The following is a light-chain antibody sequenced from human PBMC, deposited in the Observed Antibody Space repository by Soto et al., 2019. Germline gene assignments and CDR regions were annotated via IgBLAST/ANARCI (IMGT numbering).Light chain of an antibody. Sequence: DLQMTQSPSTLSASVGARVTITCRASQSISSWLAWYQQKQGKAPKLLIYDASRLQSGVPSRFSGSGSGTEFTITISSLQPDDCATYDCQQYNSYSLTFGQGTKVDIK. J-gene: IGKJ1*01. CDR1: QSISSW. CDR2: DAS. V-gene: IGKV1-5*01. CDR3: QQYNSYSLT.